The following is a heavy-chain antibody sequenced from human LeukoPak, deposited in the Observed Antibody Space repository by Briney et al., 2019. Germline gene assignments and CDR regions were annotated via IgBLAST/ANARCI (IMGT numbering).Heavy chain of an antibody. CDR3: ARGRGYYQDY. CDR2: IYITGST. V-gene: IGHV4-4*07. D-gene: IGHD3-22*01. J-gene: IGHJ4*02. Sequence: SETLSLTCTVSSGSFSSYYWNWIRQPAGKGLEWIGRIYITGSTNYNPSLKSRVTMSVDTSKNQFSLNLSSVTAADTAVYYCARGRGYYQDYWGQGTLVTVST. CDR1: SGSFSSYY.